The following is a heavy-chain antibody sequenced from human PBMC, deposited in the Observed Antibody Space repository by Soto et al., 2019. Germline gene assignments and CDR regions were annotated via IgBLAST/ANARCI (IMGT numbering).Heavy chain of an antibody. Sequence: QLLESGGGVVQPGRSLSLSCAASGLNFSNYGMHWVRQAPGKGLEWVAFISYYEVNRYYADSVKGRFTISRNNSNNTLYLQMNSLRTENTSVYYYVTDRGQYCGYKSCYPLGSWGQGSLVIVSS. V-gene: IGHV3-30*03. CDR1: GLNFSNYG. D-gene: IGHD2-21*01. CDR2: ISYYEVNR. J-gene: IGHJ4*02. CDR3: VTDRGQYCGYKSCYPLGS.